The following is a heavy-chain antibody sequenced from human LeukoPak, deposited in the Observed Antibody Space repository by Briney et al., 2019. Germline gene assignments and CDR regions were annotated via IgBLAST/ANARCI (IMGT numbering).Heavy chain of an antibody. Sequence: PGGSLRLSCIASGFTFGDYAMSWFRQAPRKGLEWVGFIRSKAYGGTTEYAASVKGRFTISRDDSKSIAYLQMNSLKTEDTAVYYCSRDDFWSGYYPPRDYWGQGTLVTVSS. CDR2: IRSKAYGGTT. V-gene: IGHV3-49*03. CDR3: SRDDFWSGYYPPRDY. CDR1: GFTFGDYA. D-gene: IGHD3-3*01. J-gene: IGHJ4*02.